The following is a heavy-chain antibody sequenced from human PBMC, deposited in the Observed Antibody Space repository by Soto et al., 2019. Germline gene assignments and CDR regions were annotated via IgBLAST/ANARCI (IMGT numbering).Heavy chain of an antibody. CDR2: IFTSGST. CDR1: GGSISSYY. CDR3: ARDLRSGYSYGYHYYYGMDV. Sequence: QVQLQESGPGLVKPSETLSLTCTASGGSISSYYWSWIRQPAGKGLEWLGRIFTSGSTNYNPSLKSRVTMSVDTSKNQFSLKLSSVTAADTAVYYCARDLRSGYSYGYHYYYGMDVWGQGTTVTVSS. J-gene: IGHJ6*02. V-gene: IGHV4-4*07. D-gene: IGHD5-18*01.